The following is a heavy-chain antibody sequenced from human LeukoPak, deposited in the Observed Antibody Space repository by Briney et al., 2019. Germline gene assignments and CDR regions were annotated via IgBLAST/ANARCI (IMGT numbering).Heavy chain of an antibody. D-gene: IGHD6-13*01. CDR3: ARDRFVSSSWYYFDY. CDR2: IYYSGST. V-gene: IGHV4-59*01. CDR1: GGSISSYY. J-gene: IGHJ4*02. Sequence: PSETLSLTCTVSGGSISSYYWSWIRQPPGKGLERIGYIYYSGSTNYNPSLKSRVTISVDTSKNQFSLKLSSVTAADTAVYYCARDRFVSSSWYYFDYWGQGTLVTVSS.